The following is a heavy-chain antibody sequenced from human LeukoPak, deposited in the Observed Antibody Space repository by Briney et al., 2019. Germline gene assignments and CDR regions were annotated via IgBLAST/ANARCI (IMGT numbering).Heavy chain of an antibody. J-gene: IGHJ3*02. Sequence: SQTLSLTCAISGDSVSSNSAAWNWIRQSPSRGLEWLGRTYYRSKWYSDYVVSVKSRITINPDTSKNQFSLQLNSVTPEDTAIYYCAREPFYYHSSGSMTLGAFDIWGQGTMVTVSS. CDR1: GDSVSSNSAA. D-gene: IGHD3-22*01. CDR2: TYYRSKWYS. CDR3: AREPFYYHSSGSMTLGAFDI. V-gene: IGHV6-1*01.